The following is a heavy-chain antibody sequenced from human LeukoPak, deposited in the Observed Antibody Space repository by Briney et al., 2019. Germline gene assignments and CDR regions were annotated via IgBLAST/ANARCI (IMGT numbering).Heavy chain of an antibody. Sequence: PSETLSLTCTVSGGSISSSGYYWGWIRQPPGKGLEWIGSIYYSGSTYYNPSLKSRVTISVDTSKNQFSLKLSSVTAADTAVYYCYSGSYYQVDYWGQGTLVTVSS. V-gene: IGHV4-39*01. D-gene: IGHD1-26*01. CDR1: GGSISSSGYY. CDR3: YSGSYYQVDY. CDR2: IYYSGST. J-gene: IGHJ4*02.